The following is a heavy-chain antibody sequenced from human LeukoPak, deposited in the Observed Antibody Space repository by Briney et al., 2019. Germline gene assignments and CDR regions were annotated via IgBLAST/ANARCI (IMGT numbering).Heavy chain of an antibody. CDR1: GYTFTGYY. CDR3: ARDLLPDTAMVILGY. Sequence: VASVKVSCKASGYTFTGYYMHWVRQAPGQGLEWMGWINPNSGGTNYAQKFQGRVTMTRDTSISTAYMELSRLRSNDTAVYYCARDLLPDTAMVILGYWGQGTLVTVSS. V-gene: IGHV1-2*02. D-gene: IGHD5-18*01. CDR2: INPNSGGT. J-gene: IGHJ4*02.